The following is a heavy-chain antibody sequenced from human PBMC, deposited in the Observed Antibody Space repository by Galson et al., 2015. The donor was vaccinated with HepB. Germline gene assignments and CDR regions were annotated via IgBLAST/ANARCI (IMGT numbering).Heavy chain of an antibody. D-gene: IGHD1-26*01. CDR3: ARKRGSGSLDY. V-gene: IGHV3-30*04. J-gene: IGHJ4*02. Sequence: SLRLSCAASGFTFSAYALNWVRQAPGKGLEWVALISYDGTNKYYADSVKGRFTMSRDNSKNTLFLQMNSLRSEDTAVYYCARKRGSGSLDYWGQGTLVSVSS. CDR2: ISYDGTNK. CDR1: GFTFSAYA.